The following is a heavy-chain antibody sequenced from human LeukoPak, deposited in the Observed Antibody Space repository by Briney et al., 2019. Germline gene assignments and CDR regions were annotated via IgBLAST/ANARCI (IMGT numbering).Heavy chain of an antibody. CDR3: ARHNKTPTYYYGSGSYFDS. V-gene: IGHV4-59*08. CDR1: GGSINTDY. D-gene: IGHD3-10*01. J-gene: IGHJ4*02. CDR2: IHYRGSP. Sequence: PSETLSLTCTVPGGSINTDYWSWIRQPPGKGLEWIGNIHYRGSPNYNPSLKSRVTISVDTSNNQFSLKLRSVTAADTAVYYCARHNKTPTYYYGSGSYFDSWGQGTLVTVSS.